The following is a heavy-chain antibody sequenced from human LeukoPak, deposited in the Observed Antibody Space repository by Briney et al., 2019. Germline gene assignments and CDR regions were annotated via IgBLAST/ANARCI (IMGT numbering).Heavy chain of an antibody. D-gene: IGHD6-19*01. J-gene: IGHJ4*02. CDR1: GGSISSGSYY. V-gene: IGHV4-61*02. CDR2: IYTSGST. CDR3: ARARSGWYRAFDY. Sequence: PSETLSLTCTVSGGSISSGSYYWSWIRQPAGKGLEWIGRIYTSGSTNYNPSLKSRVTISVDTSKNQFSLKLSSVTAADTAVYYCARARSGWYRAFDYWGQGTLVTVSS.